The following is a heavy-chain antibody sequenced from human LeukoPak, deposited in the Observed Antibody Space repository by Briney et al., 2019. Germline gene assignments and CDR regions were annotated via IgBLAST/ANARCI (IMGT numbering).Heavy chain of an antibody. CDR3: ARDHDNYDSSGYYHDY. V-gene: IGHV1-18*01. J-gene: IGHJ4*02. Sequence: GASVKVSCKASGYTFTSYGISWVRQAPGQGLEWMGGISGYSGNTNYAQKFQGRVTMTKDTSTSTAYMELRSLRSDDTAVYYCARDHDNYDSSGYYHDYWGQGTLVTVPS. CDR1: GYTFTSYG. D-gene: IGHD3-22*01. CDR2: ISGYSGNT.